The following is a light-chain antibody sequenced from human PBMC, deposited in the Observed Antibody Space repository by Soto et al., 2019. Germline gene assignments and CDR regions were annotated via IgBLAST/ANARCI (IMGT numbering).Light chain of an antibody. CDR1: SSDVGGYDY. V-gene: IGLV2-14*01. J-gene: IGLJ2*01. CDR3: TSYTSSNTVV. Sequence: QSALPQPASVSGSPGQSITISCTGTSSDVGGYDYVSWYQQHPGKAPKLMIYEVSNRPSGVSSRFSGSKSGNTASLTISGLQAEDEADYYCTSYTSSNTVVFGGGTKVTVL. CDR2: EVS.